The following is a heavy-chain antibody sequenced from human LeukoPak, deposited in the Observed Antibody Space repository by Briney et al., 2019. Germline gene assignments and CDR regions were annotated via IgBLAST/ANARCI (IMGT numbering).Heavy chain of an antibody. J-gene: IGHJ4*02. V-gene: IGHV3-23*01. CDR1: GFTFGSHA. Sequence: PSGGSLRLSCAASGFTFGSHAMYWVRQAPGKGMEWVAGIFGSFCSPHYAAPVQCPFTISRHNSPNTVYLQINSLRAEDTAVYYCGKTTVGYSSGQKPAWPVDYWGQGTLVTVSS. CDR3: GKTTVGYSSGQKPAWPVDY. D-gene: IGHD5-18*01. CDR2: IFGSFCSP.